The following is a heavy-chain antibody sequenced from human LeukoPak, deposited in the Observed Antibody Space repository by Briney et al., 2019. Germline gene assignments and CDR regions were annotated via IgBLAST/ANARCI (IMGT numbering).Heavy chain of an antibody. Sequence: PGGSLRLSCRASGFTFVDYTLTWLRQAPGRGLEWIGFIRNKPYGETTKYAASVKGRFTISRDDSKSIAYLQMNSLTSEDTAVYYCSREKYCGGECHYGAFDMWGQGTMVTVSS. J-gene: IGHJ3*02. CDR2: IRNKPYGETT. D-gene: IGHD2-21*01. CDR1: GFTFVDYT. V-gene: IGHV3-49*03. CDR3: SREKYCGGECHYGAFDM.